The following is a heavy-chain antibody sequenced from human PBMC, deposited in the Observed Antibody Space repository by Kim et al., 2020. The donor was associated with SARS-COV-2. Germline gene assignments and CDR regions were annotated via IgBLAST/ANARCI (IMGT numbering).Heavy chain of an antibody. V-gene: IGHV3-9*01. J-gene: IGHJ6*02. D-gene: IGHD6-6*01. CDR1: GFTFDLYA. Sequence: GGSLRLSCAAAGFTFDLYAMHWVRQAPGKDLEWVSGISLDSDRKGYADSVRGRFTVSRDYAKKSVYLQMDSLRPEDTAFYYCVKDIVPGGVDVWRGETA. CDR2: ISLDSDRK. CDR3: VKDIVPGGVDV.